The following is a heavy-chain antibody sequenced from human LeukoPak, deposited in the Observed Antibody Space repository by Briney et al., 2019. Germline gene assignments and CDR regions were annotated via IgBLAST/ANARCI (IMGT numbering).Heavy chain of an antibody. V-gene: IGHV1-69*04. CDR3: ARSLDGMLYGGSFDY. CDR2: IIPIFGIA. D-gene: IGHD2-8*01. J-gene: IGHJ4*02. Sequence: SVKVSCKASGGTFSSYAISWVRQAPGQGLEWMGRIIPIFGIANYAQKFQGRVTITADKSTSTAYMELSSLRSEDTAVYYCARSLDGMLYGGSFDYWGQGTLVTVSS. CDR1: GGTFSSYA.